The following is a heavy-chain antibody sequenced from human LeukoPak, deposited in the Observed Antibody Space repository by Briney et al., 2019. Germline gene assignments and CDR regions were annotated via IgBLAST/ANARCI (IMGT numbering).Heavy chain of an antibody. CDR2: IYYSGDT. D-gene: IGHD6-13*01. J-gene: IGHJ4*02. Sequence: SETLSLTCAVYGGSFSGYYWSWIRQPPGKGLEWIGYIYYSGDTNYNPSLKSRVTISVDTSKNQFSLKLSSVTAADTAVYYCARRLGTSSWLDYWGQGTLVTVSS. CDR3: ARRLGTSSWLDY. CDR1: GGSFSGYY. V-gene: IGHV4-59*08.